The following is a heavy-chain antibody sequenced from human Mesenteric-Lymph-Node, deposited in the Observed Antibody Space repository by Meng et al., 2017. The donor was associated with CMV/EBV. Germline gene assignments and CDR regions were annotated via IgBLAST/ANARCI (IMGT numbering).Heavy chain of an antibody. CDR3: ARDSFRFFDY. D-gene: IGHD3-16*02. J-gene: IGHJ4*02. CDR2: INWNGGST. V-gene: IGHV3-20*04. Sequence: GESLKISCVASRFTFDDYGMSWVRQAPGKGLEWVSGINWNGGSTGYADSVKGRFTISRDNAKKSLFLQMNSLRGEDTAVYYCARDSFRFFDYWGQGAPVTVSS. CDR1: RFTFDDYG.